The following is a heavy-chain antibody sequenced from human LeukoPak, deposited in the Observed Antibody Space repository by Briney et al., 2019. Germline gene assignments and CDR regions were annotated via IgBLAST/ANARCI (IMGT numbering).Heavy chain of an antibody. J-gene: IGHJ4*02. CDR2: INPNSGGT. CDR3: ARARKGAIHAPSWPAFLY. V-gene: IGHV1-2*02. D-gene: IGHD6-13*01. Sequence: ASVTVSCKASGYTFTGYYMHWVRQAPGQGLEWMGWINPNSGGTNYAQKFQGRVTMTRDTSISTAYMELSRLRSDDTAVYYCARARKGAIHAPSWPAFLYWGQGTLVTVSS. CDR1: GYTFTGYY.